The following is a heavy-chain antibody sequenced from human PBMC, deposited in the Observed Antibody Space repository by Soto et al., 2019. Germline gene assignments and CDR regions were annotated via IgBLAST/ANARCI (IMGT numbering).Heavy chain of an antibody. D-gene: IGHD3-10*01. CDR3: ARQSIGVTMVREVGYMDV. CDR2: IYYSGST. V-gene: IGHV4-39*01. CDR1: GCSISSSSYY. J-gene: IGHJ6*03. Sequence: SETLSLTCTVSGCSISSSSYYWGWIRQPPGKGLEWIGSIYYSGSTYYNPSLKSRVTISVDTSKNQFSLKLSSVTAADTAVYYCARQSIGVTMVREVGYMDVWGKGTTVTVSS.